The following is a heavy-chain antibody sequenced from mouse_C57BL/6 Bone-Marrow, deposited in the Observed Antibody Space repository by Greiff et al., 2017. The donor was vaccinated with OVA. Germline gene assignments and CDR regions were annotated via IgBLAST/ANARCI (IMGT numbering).Heavy chain of an antibody. V-gene: IGHV7-3*01. CDR1: GFTFTDYY. CDR3: ARYWDGGVFDY. J-gene: IGHJ2*01. CDR2: IRNKANGYTT. D-gene: IGHD4-1*01. Sequence: EVKLMESGGGLVQPGGSLSLSCAASGFTFTDYYMSWVRQPPGKALEWLGFIRNKANGYTTEYSASVKGRFTISRDNSQSILYLQMNALRAEDSATDYCARYWDGGVFDYWGQGTTLTVSS.